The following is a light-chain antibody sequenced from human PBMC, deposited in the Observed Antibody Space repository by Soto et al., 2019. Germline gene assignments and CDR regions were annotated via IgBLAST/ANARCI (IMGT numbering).Light chain of an antibody. V-gene: IGLV1-44*01. J-gene: IGLJ3*02. CDR1: RSNIGGNA. CDR2: GVT. CDR3: SSYTSSYTWI. Sequence: QSVLTQPPSMSGTPGQRVTISCSGSRSNIGGNAVTWYQQVPGTAPRLLIYGVTDRPSGVSSRFSGSKSGNAASLTISGLQAEDEGDYYCSSYTSSYTWIFGGGTKVTVL.